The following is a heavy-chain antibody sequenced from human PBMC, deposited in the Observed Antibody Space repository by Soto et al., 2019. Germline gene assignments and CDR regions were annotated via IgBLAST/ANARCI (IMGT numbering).Heavy chain of an antibody. CDR1: GGSISSYY. V-gene: IGHV4-59*01. Sequence: SETLSLTCTVSGGSISSYYCSWIRQPPGKGLEWIGYIYYSGSTNYNPSLKSRVTISVDTSKNQFSLKLSSVTAADTAVYYCARRYGYSFDYWGQGTLVTVSS. CDR3: ARRYGYSFDY. J-gene: IGHJ4*02. D-gene: IGHD5-18*01. CDR2: IYYSGST.